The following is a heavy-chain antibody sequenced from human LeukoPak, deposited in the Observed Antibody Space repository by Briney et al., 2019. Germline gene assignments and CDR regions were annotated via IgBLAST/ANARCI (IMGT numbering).Heavy chain of an antibody. CDR3: ARDQRLWFGELLDFDY. V-gene: IGHV4-34*01. CDR2: FHHSGGT. D-gene: IGHD3-10*01. J-gene: IGHJ4*02. CDR1: GAPFTAYS. Sequence: SETLSLTCVVSGAPFTAYSWTWLRQPPGKGLEWIGDFHHSGGTKFNPSLKSRVTISGDTSKNQFSLKLNSVTAADTAVYYCARDQRLWFGELLDFDYWGQGTLVTVSS.